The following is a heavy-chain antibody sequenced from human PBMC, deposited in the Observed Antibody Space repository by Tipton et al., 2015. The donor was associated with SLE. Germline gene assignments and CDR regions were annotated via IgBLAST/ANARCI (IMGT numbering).Heavy chain of an antibody. CDR2: IYHSGST. V-gene: IGHV4-59*01. CDR1: GGSISNYY. CDR3: ARDQSSSSWYRHAFDI. Sequence: GLVKPSETLSLTCPVSGGSISNYYWSWIRPPPGKGLEWIGYIYHSGSTNYNPSLKSRVTISGDTSKNQFSLKLNSVTAADTAVYYCARDQSSSSWYRHAFDIWGQGTMVTVSS. J-gene: IGHJ3*02. D-gene: IGHD6-13*01.